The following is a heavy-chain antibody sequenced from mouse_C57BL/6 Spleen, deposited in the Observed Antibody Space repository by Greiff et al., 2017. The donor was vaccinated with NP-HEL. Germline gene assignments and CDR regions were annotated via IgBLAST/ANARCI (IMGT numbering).Heavy chain of an antibody. Sequence: VQLQQPGAELVRPGTSVKLSCKASGYTFTSYWMHWVKQRPGQGLEWIGVIDPSDSYTNYNQKFKGKATLTVDTSSSTAYMQLSSLTSEDSAVYYCARVAMDYWGQGTSVTVSS. J-gene: IGHJ4*01. V-gene: IGHV1-59*01. CDR2: IDPSDSYT. CDR3: ARVAMDY. CDR1: GYTFTSYW.